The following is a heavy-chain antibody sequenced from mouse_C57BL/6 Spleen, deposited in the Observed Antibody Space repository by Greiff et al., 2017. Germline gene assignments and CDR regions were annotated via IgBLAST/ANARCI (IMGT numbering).Heavy chain of an antibody. J-gene: IGHJ2*01. CDR2: LDPSDSYT. CDR1: GYTFTSYW. CDR3: ARGGSSSFGY. Sequence: QVQLQQPGAELVMPGASVKLSCKVSGYTFTSYWMHWVKQRPGQGLVWIGELDPSDSYTHYNQKFKGKSTLTVDKSSSTAYMQLSSLTSEDSAVYYCARGGSSSFGYWGQGTTLTVSS. V-gene: IGHV1-69*01. D-gene: IGHD1-1*01.